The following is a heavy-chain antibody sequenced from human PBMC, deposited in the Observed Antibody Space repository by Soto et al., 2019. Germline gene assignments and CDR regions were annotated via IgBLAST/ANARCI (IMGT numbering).Heavy chain of an antibody. CDR3: ARHQYYYDSSGYSPFYYYYGMDV. J-gene: IGHJ6*02. CDR2: IYPGDSDT. CDR1: GYSFTSYW. V-gene: IGHV5-51*01. Sequence: GESLKISCKGSGYSFTSYWIGWVRQMPGKGLEWMGIIYPGDSDTRYSPSFQGQVTISADKSISTAYLQWSSLKASDTAMYYCARHQYYYDSSGYSPFYYYYGMDVWGQGTTVPVSS. D-gene: IGHD3-22*01.